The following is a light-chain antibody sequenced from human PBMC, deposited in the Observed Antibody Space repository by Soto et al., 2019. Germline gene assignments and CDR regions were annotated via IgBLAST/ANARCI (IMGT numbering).Light chain of an antibody. CDR1: QSVNFY. CDR3: QQHANWPLT. CDR2: DAS. J-gene: IGKJ4*01. V-gene: IGKV3-11*01. Sequence: LTQSPPTLSLSPGERATLSCRASQSVNFYLAWYQQKPGQAPRLFIYDASNRATGIPARFSGSGSGTDFTLTISSLEPEDFAVYYCQQHANWPLTFGGGTKVDIK.